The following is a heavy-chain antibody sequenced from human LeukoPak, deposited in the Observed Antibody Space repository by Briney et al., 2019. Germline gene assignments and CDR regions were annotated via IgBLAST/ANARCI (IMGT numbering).Heavy chain of an antibody. Sequence: GGSLRLSCAASGFTFSSYGMHWVPQAPGKGLEWVANIKQDGSKKSYVDSVKGRFTISRDNAKNSLYLQMNSLRAEDTAIYYCTRVGYIDEGIDYWGQGTLVTVSS. CDR2: IKQDGSKK. D-gene: IGHD5-24*01. V-gene: IGHV3-7*04. J-gene: IGHJ4*02. CDR3: TRVGYIDEGIDY. CDR1: GFTFSSYG.